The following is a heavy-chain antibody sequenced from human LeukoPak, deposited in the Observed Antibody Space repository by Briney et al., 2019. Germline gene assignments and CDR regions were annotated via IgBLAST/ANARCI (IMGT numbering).Heavy chain of an antibody. CDR3: ARGGTYCSSTSCYKGRYYYYGMDV. J-gene: IGHJ6*02. Sequence: PSETLSLTCAVYGGSFSGYYWSWIRQPPGKGLEWIGEINHSGSTNYNPSLKGRVTISVDTSKNQFSLKLSSVTAADTAAYYRARGGTYCSSTSCYKGRYYYYGMDVWGQGTTVTVSS. V-gene: IGHV4-34*01. CDR2: INHSGST. CDR1: GGSFSGYY. D-gene: IGHD2-2*02.